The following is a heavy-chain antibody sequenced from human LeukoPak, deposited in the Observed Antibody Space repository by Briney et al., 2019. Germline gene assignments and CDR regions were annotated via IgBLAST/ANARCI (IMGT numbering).Heavy chain of an antibody. CDR3: VQDNVGSGWPFDY. CDR1: GCTFSMDG. D-gene: IGHD6-19*01. Sequence: GGSLRVSCAASGCTFSMDGMHWVRQAPGKGLEWVAFIRYDGSNKDSADSVKGRFPISRDNSKTTLFLEMNSLRAEDTAVYYCVQDNVGSGWPFDYWGQGTLVTVSS. CDR2: IRYDGSNK. V-gene: IGHV3-30*02. J-gene: IGHJ4*02.